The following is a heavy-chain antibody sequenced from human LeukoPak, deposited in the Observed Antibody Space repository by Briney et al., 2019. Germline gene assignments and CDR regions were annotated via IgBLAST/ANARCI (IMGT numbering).Heavy chain of an antibody. Sequence: SETLSLTCTVSGGSIRSSTYYWAWFRPPPGKGLEWIGTIYYTGSTYYKPSLKSRISMSVDTSKNEFSLKLSSVTAADTAVYYCARNYDDTNGYTDWGQGTLVTVSS. CDR1: GGSIRSSTYY. V-gene: IGHV4-39*01. D-gene: IGHD3-22*01. CDR2: IYYTGST. CDR3: ARNYDDTNGYTD. J-gene: IGHJ4*02.